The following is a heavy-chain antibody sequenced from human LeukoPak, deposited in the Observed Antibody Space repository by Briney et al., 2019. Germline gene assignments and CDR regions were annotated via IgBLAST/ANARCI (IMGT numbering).Heavy chain of an antibody. J-gene: IGHJ4*02. D-gene: IGHD3-22*01. CDR2: INPSGGST. Sequence: GASVKVSCKSSGYTFTRYYRHWVRQAPGQGLEWMGIINPSGGSTSYAQKFQGRVTMTRDTSKSTVYMELSSLRSEDTAVYYCARDHDYYDTSGHYDYWGQGTLVTVSS. CDR3: ARDHDYYDTSGHYDY. CDR1: GYTFTRYY. V-gene: IGHV1-46*01.